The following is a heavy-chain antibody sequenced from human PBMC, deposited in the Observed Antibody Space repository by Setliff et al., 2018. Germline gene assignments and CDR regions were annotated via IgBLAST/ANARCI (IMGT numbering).Heavy chain of an antibody. J-gene: IGHJ4*02. Sequence: PGGSLRLSCAASGLTFNSYAISWVRQAPGKGLEWVSTVSVSGDNTYYTDSVKGRFTTSRDNSKNTVSLQMSSLRTEDTAIYFCANYEQRPRNLDYWGQGTLVTVSS. CDR2: VSVSGDNT. CDR1: GLTFNSYA. V-gene: IGHV3-23*01. D-gene: IGHD6-25*01. CDR3: ANYEQRPRNLDY.